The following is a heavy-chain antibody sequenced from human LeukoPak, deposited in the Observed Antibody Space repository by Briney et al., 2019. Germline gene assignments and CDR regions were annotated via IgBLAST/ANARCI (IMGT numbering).Heavy chain of an antibody. CDR2: ISGSGGST. Sequence: GGSLRLSCAASGFTFSSYGMSWVRQAPGKGLEWVSAISGSGGSTYYADSVKGRFTISRDNSKNTLYLQMNSLRAEDTAVYYCARAGGSYWAFDIWGQGTMVTVSS. CDR3: ARAGGSYWAFDI. CDR1: GFTFSSYG. V-gene: IGHV3-23*01. D-gene: IGHD1-26*01. J-gene: IGHJ3*02.